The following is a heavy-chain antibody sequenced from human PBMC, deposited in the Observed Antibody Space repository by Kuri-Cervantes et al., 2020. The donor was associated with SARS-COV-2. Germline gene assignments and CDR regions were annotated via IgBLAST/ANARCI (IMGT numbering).Heavy chain of an antibody. Sequence: GESLKISCAASGFMFSRCGMHWVRQAPGKGLEWVAYISFDGSIKDNIVSGKGRFTISRDNSQNTLYLQMNTLRSKDTAVYYCVTDRLGVHDSWGQGTLVTVSS. CDR3: VTDRLGVHDS. V-gene: IGHV3-30*03. J-gene: IGHJ4*02. CDR1: GFMFSRCG. D-gene: IGHD2-8*01. CDR2: ISFDGSIK.